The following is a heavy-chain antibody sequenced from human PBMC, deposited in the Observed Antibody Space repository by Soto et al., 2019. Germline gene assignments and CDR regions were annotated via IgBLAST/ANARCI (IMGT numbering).Heavy chain of an antibody. J-gene: IGHJ4*02. V-gene: IGHV3-23*01. CDR3: ARNDSGGLLDY. Sequence: EVQLLESGGALVQPGGSLRISCATSGFTFSSYAMNWVRQAQGKGLELVSAMSGSGLSTSYAACVKGRFTISRDNSKNTLYLHMNSLRAEDTAVYYCARNDSGGLLDYWGQGTLVTVSS. CDR1: GFTFSSYA. D-gene: IGHD3-22*01. CDR2: MSGSGLST.